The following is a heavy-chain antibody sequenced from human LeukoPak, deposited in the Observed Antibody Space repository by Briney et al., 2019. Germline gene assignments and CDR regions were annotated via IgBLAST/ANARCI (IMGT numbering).Heavy chain of an antibody. J-gene: IGHJ5*02. CDR2: IIPILGIA. CDR1: GGTFSSYA. V-gene: IGHV1-69*04. CDR3: ASLTVVTQDWFDP. Sequence: PGASVKVSCKASGGTFSSYAISWVRQAPGQGLEWMGKIIPILGIANYAQKFQGRVTITADKSTSTAYMELSSLRSEDTAVYYCASLTVVTQDWFDPWGRGTLVTVSS. D-gene: IGHD4-23*01.